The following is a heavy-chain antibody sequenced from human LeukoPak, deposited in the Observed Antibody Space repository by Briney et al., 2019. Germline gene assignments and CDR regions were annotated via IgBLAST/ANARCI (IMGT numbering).Heavy chain of an antibody. D-gene: IGHD6-13*01. Sequence: ASVKVSCKASGYTFTGYYMHWVRRAPGQGLEWMGWINPNSGGTNYAQKFQGRVTMTRDTSISTVYMELNRLRSDDTAVYYCARGLVRSQLDWFDPWGQGTLVTVSS. CDR1: GYTFTGYY. CDR2: INPNSGGT. V-gene: IGHV1-2*02. CDR3: ARGLVRSQLDWFDP. J-gene: IGHJ5*02.